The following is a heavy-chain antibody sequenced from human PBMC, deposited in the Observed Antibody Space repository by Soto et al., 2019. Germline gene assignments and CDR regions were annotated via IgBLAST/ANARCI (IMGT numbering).Heavy chain of an antibody. CDR3: ARGQRALITYGPFDP. J-gene: IGHJ5*02. CDR1: GFTLSNYA. Sequence: WGSLRLSCAASGFTLSNYAINFFRHSPWKGLEWVSTFSGTGGYTYYADSVKGRFTISRDDSKNTLFLHMNSLRAADTAVYYCARGQRALITYGPFDPWGQGTLVTVSS. D-gene: IGHD4-17*01. CDR2: FSGTGGYT. V-gene: IGHV3-23*01.